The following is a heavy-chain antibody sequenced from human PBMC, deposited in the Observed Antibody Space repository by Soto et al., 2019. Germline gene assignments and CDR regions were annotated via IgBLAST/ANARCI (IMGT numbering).Heavy chain of an antibody. D-gene: IGHD3-10*01. CDR3: ARDGLLWFGELAPKQTFDY. V-gene: IGHV1-18*01. Sequence: QVQLVQSGAEVKKPGASVKVSCKASGYTFTSYGISWVRQAPGQGLEWMGWISAYNGNTNYAQKLQGRVTMTTDTATSTADMELRSLRSDDTAVYYCARDGLLWFGELAPKQTFDYWGQGTLVTVSS. CDR2: ISAYNGNT. CDR1: GYTFTSYG. J-gene: IGHJ4*02.